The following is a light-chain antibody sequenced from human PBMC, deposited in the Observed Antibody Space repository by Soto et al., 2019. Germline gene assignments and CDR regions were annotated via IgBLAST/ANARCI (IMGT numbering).Light chain of an antibody. J-gene: IGKJ3*01. CDR3: QHRSDWPFT. Sequence: EVVMTQSPATLSVSPGERVTFSCRASQSVTTNLAWYQHKPGQSPRLLISDASTGASGIPPRFSGSGSGTEFTLTIDRLQSADFAVYYCQHRSDWPFTFGPGTKIDIK. CDR1: QSVTTN. CDR2: DAS. V-gene: IGKV3-15*01.